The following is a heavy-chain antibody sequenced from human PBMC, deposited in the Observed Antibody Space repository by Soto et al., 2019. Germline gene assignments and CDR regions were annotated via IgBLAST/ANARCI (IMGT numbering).Heavy chain of an antibody. D-gene: IGHD3-9*01. CDR1: GFSLSTSGVG. V-gene: IGHV2-5*02. Sequence: QITLKESGPTLVRPTQTLTLTCAFSGFSLSTSGVGVGWIRQPPGKALEWLAVIYWDDSKHYSPSLRSRLTITKDTSKTQVVLTMTNMDPMDTGTYYYAHKGPEDWPLDYWGQGTLVTVSS. J-gene: IGHJ4*02. CDR2: IYWDDSK. CDR3: AHKGPEDWPLDY.